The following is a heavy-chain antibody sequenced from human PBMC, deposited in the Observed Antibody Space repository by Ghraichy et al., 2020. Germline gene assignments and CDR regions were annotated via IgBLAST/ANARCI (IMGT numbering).Heavy chain of an antibody. D-gene: IGHD6-19*01. J-gene: IGHJ4*02. CDR2: ISYDGSNK. CDR3: AKLRELAGTGDY. Sequence: GESLRLSCAASGFTFSSYGMHWVRQAPGKGLEWVAVISYDGSNKYYADSVKGRFTISRDNSKNTLYLQMNSLRAEDTAVYYCAKLRELAGTGDYWGQGTLVTVSS. V-gene: IGHV3-30*18. CDR1: GFTFSSYG.